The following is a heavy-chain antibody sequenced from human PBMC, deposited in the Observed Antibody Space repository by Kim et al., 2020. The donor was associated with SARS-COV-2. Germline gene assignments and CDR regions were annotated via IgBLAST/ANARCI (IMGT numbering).Heavy chain of an antibody. CDR3: ARVDTAMVARPMFSY. D-gene: IGHD5-18*01. Sequence: GGSLRLSCAASGFTFSDYYMSWIRQAPGKGLEWVSYISSSGSTIYYADSVKGRFTISRDNAKNSLYLQMNSLRAEDTAVYYCARVDTAMVARPMFSYWGQGTLVTVSS. J-gene: IGHJ4*02. V-gene: IGHV3-11*01. CDR1: GFTFSDYY. CDR2: ISSSGSTI.